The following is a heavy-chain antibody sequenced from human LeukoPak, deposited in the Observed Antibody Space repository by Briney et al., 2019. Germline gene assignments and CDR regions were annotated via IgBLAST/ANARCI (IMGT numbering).Heavy chain of an antibody. V-gene: IGHV1-18*04. CDR1: GYTFTSYG. CDR3: ARDLCSGGSCYALVWFDP. D-gene: IGHD2-15*01. J-gene: IGHJ5*02. Sequence: GASVKVSCKASGYTFTSYGISWVQQAPGQGLEWMGWISAYNGNTNYAQKLQGRVTMTTDTSTGTAYMELRSLRSDDTAVYYCARDLCSGGSCYALVWFDPWGQGTLVTVSS. CDR2: ISAYNGNT.